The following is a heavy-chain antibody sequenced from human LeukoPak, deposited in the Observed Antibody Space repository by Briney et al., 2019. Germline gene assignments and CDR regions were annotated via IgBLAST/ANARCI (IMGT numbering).Heavy chain of an antibody. J-gene: IGHJ3*01. D-gene: IGHD2-21*02. CDR2: IYVSDSDT. Sequence: GDSLKISCKGSGHTFSISWIGWVRQKPGEGLERMGIIYVSDSDTRYNPSFQGQVTISADRSTSTAYLQWSSLKSSDTAIYYCARCGHYDAYRVWGQGTLVSVSS. CDR3: ARCGHYDAYRV. V-gene: IGHV5-51*01. CDR1: GHTFSISW.